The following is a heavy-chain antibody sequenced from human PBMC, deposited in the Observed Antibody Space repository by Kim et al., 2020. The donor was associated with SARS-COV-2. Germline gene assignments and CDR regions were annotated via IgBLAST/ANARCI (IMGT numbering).Heavy chain of an antibody. CDR3: ARFYDSSGYSDY. J-gene: IGHJ4*02. D-gene: IGHD3-22*01. Sequence: YYNPSLKSRVTISVETSKNQFSLKLSSVTAADTAVYYCARFYDSSGYSDYWGQGTLVTVSS. V-gene: IGHV4-39*01.